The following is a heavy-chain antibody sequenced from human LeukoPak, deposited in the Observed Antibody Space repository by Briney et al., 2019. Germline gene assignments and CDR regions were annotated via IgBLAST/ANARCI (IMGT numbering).Heavy chain of an antibody. J-gene: IGHJ6*03. CDR2: IIPIFGTA. Sequence: GASVKVSCKASGGTFSSYAISWVRQAPGQGLEWMGGIIPIFGTANYAQKYQGRVTITADESTSTAYMELSSLRSEDTAVYYCARGPIYLPNYYYYMDVWGKGTTVTVSS. CDR1: GGTFSSYA. D-gene: IGHD5/OR15-5a*01. V-gene: IGHV1-69*13. CDR3: ARGPIYLPNYYYYMDV.